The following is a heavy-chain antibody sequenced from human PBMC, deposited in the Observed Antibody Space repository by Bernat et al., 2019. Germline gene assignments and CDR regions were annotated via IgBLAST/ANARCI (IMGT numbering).Heavy chain of an antibody. CDR3: ARVSEVVAAIDAFDI. V-gene: IGHV3-53*02. J-gene: IGHJ3*02. CDR2: IYSGGST. Sequence: EVQLVETGGGLIQPGGSLRLSCAASGFTVSSNYMSWVRQAPGKGLEWVSVIYSGGSTYYADSVKGRFTISRDNSKNTPYLQMNSLRAEDTAVYYCARVSEVVAAIDAFDIWGQGTMVTVSS. D-gene: IGHD2-15*01. CDR1: GFTVSSNY.